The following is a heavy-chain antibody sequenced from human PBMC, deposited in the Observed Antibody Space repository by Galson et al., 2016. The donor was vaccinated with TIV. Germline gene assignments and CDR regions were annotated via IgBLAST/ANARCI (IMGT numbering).Heavy chain of an antibody. D-gene: IGHD5-18*01. CDR3: AKDRNTAFDTHYSYYGLDV. J-gene: IGHJ6*02. Sequence: SVKVSCKASGGTFSSYVIKWVRQAPGQGLEWMGEIIPMFGTANYAQKFQGRVTITADESTSTAYMELSSLRSEDTAVYYCAKDRNTAFDTHYSYYGLDVWGQGITVIVSS. V-gene: IGHV1-69*13. CDR2: IIPMFGTA. CDR1: GGTFSSYV.